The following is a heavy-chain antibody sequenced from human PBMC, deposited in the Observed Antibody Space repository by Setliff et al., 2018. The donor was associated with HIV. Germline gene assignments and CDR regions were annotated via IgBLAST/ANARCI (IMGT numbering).Heavy chain of an antibody. CDR3: ARGRGPSRFDY. V-gene: IGHV1-69*06. CDR1: GGTFSSYA. CDR2: IIPIFGTA. J-gene: IGHJ4*01. Sequence: ASVKVSCKASGGTFSSYAISWVRQAPGQGLEWMGRIIPIFGTANYAQKFQGRVTITADKSTSTAYMELSSLRSEDTAIYYCARGRGPSRFDYWGQGTLVTVSS.